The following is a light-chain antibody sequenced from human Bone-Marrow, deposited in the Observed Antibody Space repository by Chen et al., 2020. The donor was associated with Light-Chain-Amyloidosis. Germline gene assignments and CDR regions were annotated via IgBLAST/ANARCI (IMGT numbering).Light chain of an antibody. V-gene: IGKV1-NL1*01. CDR1: QGVGHA. Sequence: DIQMTQFPPSLSASVGDRVTITCRASQGVGHAVAWYQQKPGKGPTLLIYATARLGSGVPSRFSGSGAGTEYTLTINGLQPEDSATYFCQQYYNIPPWTFGQGTKVQIK. J-gene: IGKJ1*01. CDR2: ATA. CDR3: QQYYNIPPWT.